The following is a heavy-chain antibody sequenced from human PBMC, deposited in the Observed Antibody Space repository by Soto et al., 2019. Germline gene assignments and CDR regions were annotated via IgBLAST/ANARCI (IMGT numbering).Heavy chain of an antibody. CDR1: GGSMTTGDQY. V-gene: IGHV4-31*03. Sequence: SETLSLICTVTGGSMTTGDQYWTWIRHRPGEGLEWFGYINHRGSLYYNPSLESRVSMSVDTSKNQFSLNLSSVTAADTAVYYCARELPQRQGRNMDVWGQGTTVTV. J-gene: IGHJ6*02. CDR3: ARELPQRQGRNMDV. CDR2: INHRGSL. D-gene: IGHD1-1*01.